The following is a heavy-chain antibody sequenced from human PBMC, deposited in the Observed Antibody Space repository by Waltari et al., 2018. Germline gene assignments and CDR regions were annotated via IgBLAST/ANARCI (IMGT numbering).Heavy chain of an antibody. CDR1: GYSISSGYY. D-gene: IGHD6-13*01. J-gene: IGHJ4*02. CDR2: IDHSGST. CDR3: ACTGYSSSFDY. V-gene: IGHV4-38-2*02. Sequence: QVQLQESGPGLVKPSETLSLTCTVSGYSISSGYYWGWIRQPPGKGLEWIGTIDHSGSTNYNPSLKSRVTISVDTSKNQFSLKLSSVTAADTAVYYCACTGYSSSFDYWGQGTLVTVSS.